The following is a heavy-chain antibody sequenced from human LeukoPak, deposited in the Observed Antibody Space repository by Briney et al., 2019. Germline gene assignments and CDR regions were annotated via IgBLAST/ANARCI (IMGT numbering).Heavy chain of an antibody. CDR3: APCRYSSGWYER. J-gene: IGHJ4*02. V-gene: IGHV4-34*08. CDR1: GFTFSTYA. Sequence: PGGSLRLSCAASGFTFSTYAMSWIREPPGKGLEGIGEINHSGSTNYNPSLKSRVTISVDTSKNQFSLKLSSVTAADTAVYYCAPCRYSSGWYERWGQGTLVTVSS. CDR2: INHSGST. D-gene: IGHD6-19*01.